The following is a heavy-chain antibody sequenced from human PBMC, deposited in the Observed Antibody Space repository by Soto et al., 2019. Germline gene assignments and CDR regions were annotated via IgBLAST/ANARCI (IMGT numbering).Heavy chain of an antibody. D-gene: IGHD6-19*01. CDR3: AMVGSSGWYGTSYYFDC. J-gene: IGHJ4*02. CDR2: FYHSGST. V-gene: IGHV4-38-2*01. CDR1: VYSISSGYY. Sequence: PSETLSLPCGVSVYSISSGYYWGCHSLPPGKGVDWIGTFYHSGSTNYNPSLKSRGTISVDTSKSQFSRKLSSVTGADTAVYYCAMVGSSGWYGTSYYFDCWGQGTLVTVYS.